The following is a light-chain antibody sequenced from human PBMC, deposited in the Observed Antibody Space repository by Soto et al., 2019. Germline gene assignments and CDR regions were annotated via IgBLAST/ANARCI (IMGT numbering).Light chain of an antibody. CDR1: QSVSSN. Sequence: EIVMTQSPATLSVSPGERATLSCRASQSVSSNLAWYQQKPGQAPRLLIYGASTRATGIPARFSGSGSGTEFTLTISSLHSEDFAVYYCQQYNNWPPCTFGQGTKVEIK. J-gene: IGKJ1*01. V-gene: IGKV3-15*01. CDR3: QQYNNWPPCT. CDR2: GAS.